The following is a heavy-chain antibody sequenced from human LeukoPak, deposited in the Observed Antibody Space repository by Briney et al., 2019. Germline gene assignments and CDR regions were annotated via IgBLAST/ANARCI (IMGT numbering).Heavy chain of an antibody. CDR2: IYYSGST. D-gene: IGHD2-15*01. CDR3: ARGGWSLDY. Sequence: SETLSLTCTVSGGSINNYYWSWIRQPPGKGLEWIGYIYYSGSTNYNPSLKSRVTISVETSKNQFSLKLTSVTAADTAIYYCARGGWSLDYWGQGTLVTVSS. J-gene: IGHJ4*02. CDR1: GGSINNYY. V-gene: IGHV4-59*01.